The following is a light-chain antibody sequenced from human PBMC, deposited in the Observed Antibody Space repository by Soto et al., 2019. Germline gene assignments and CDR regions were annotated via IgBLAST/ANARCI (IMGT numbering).Light chain of an antibody. CDR2: SDS. CDR3: QVWDNSSDHVI. V-gene: IGLV3-21*04. Sequence: SYELTQSPSVSVAPGKTARITCGGNNIETKSVHWYQQKPGQAPVLVLYSDSDRPSGIPDRFSGSNSGNTATLTISRVEAGDEADYYCQVWDNSSDHVIFGGGTKVTVL. CDR1: NIETKS. J-gene: IGLJ2*01.